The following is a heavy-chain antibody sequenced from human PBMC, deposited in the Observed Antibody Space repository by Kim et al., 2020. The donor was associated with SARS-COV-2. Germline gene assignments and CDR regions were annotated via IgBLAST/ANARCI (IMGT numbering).Heavy chain of an antibody. J-gene: IGHJ4*01. CDR2: ITRGGDT. D-gene: IGHD6-19*01. CDR1: GLTLRSYA. V-gene: IGHV3-23*01. CDR3: VPCVTLPDRSGWCTFFDH. Sequence: GGSLRQSCAASGLTLRSYAMNWVRQGPGKGLEWVSSITRGGDTYYAASVKGRFTISRDNFKDTLSLQMNSLRAEDTGNYYCVPCVTLPDRSGWCTFFDH.